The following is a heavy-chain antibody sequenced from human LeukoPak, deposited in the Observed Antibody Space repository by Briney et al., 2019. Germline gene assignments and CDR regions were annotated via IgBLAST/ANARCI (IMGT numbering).Heavy chain of an antibody. V-gene: IGHV3-21*01. J-gene: IGHJ4*02. CDR2: ISSSSSYI. CDR1: GFTFSSYS. CDR3: ARGLRGQQLAIDY. Sequence: GGSLRLSCAASGFTFSSYSMNWVRQAPGKGLEWVSSISSSSSYIYYADSVKGRFTISRDNAKNSLYLQMNSLRAEDTAVYYCARGLRGQQLAIDYWGQGTLVTVSS. D-gene: IGHD6-13*01.